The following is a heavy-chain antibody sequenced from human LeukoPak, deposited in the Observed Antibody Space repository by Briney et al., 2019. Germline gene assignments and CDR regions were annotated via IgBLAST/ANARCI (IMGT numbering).Heavy chain of an antibody. CDR1: RFTFSTYA. V-gene: IGHV3-30*04. CDR2: ISYDGSNK. J-gene: IGHJ3*01. Sequence: GGSLRLSCAASRFTFSTYAIHWVRHAPGKGLEWVAVISYDGSNKYYADSVKGRFTISRDNSKNTLYLQMNSLRAEDTAVYYCARPHRDSSSWYLGAFDVWGQGTMVTVSS. D-gene: IGHD6-13*01. CDR3: ARPHRDSSSWYLGAFDV.